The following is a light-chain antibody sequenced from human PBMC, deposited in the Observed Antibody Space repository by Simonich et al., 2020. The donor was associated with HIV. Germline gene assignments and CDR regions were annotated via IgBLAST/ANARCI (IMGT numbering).Light chain of an antibody. CDR2: AAS. CDR1: QSISSY. J-gene: IGKJ3*01. V-gene: IGKV1-33*01. CDR3: QQHDNLPSFT. Sequence: DIQMTQSPSSLSASVGDRVTITCRASQSISSYVNWYQQKPGKAPKLLIYAASSLQSGVPSRFSGSGSGTDFTFTISSLQPEDIATYYCQQHDNLPSFTFGPGTKVEIK.